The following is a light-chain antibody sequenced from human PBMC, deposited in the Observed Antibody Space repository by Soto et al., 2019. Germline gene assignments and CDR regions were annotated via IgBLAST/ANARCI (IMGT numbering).Light chain of an antibody. J-gene: IGKJ4*01. CDR1: QSVSSY. CDR2: EAS. Sequence: EIVLTQSRTTLSLSPGDRATISCRASQSVSSYLAWYQQKPGQAPRLLTYEASNRATGIPARFSVSGSGTDFTLTISSLEPEGFAAYYGQQRSNWQGATFGGGTKVDIK. CDR3: QQRSNWQGAT. V-gene: IGKV3-11*01.